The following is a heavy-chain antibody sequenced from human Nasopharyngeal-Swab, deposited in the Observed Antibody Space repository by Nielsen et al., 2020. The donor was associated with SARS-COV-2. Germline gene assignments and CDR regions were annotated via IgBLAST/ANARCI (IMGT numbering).Heavy chain of an antibody. V-gene: IGHV3-53*01. CDR1: GFTVSSNY. CDR3: ARGRYCSSTSCRSLMDV. D-gene: IGHD2-2*01. Sequence: GESLKISCAASGFTVSSNYMSWVRQAPGKGLEWVSVIYSGGSTYYADSVKGRFTISRDNSKNTLYLQMNSLRAEDTAVYYCARGRYCSSTSCRSLMDVWGKGTTVTVSS. J-gene: IGHJ6*03. CDR2: IYSGGST.